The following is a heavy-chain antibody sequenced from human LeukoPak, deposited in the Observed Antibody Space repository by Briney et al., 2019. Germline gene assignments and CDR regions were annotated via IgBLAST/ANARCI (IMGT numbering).Heavy chain of an antibody. D-gene: IGHD3-22*01. CDR2: ISSSGSTI. Sequence: WGSLRLSCAASGFTFNTYEMTWVRQSPGKGLEWVSYISSSGSTIYYADSVKGRFTISRDNARNSLYLQMNSLRAEDTAVYYCARDNYDSSGPYYFDYWGQGTLVTVSS. J-gene: IGHJ4*02. V-gene: IGHV3-48*03. CDR3: ARDNYDSSGPYYFDY. CDR1: GFTFNTYE.